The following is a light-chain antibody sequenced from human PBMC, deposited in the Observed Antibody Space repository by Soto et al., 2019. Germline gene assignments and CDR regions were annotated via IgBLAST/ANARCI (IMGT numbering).Light chain of an antibody. V-gene: IGKV1-39*01. J-gene: IGKJ1*01. Sequence: DIQMTQSPSSLSASIGDRVTITCRASQSIDTYLNWYRQKTGQAPQLLIYDASRLQTGVPSRFSGSGSGAAFTLTISRLEPEDFAVYYCQQSYSEPRTFGQGTKVEI. CDR1: QSIDTY. CDR2: DAS. CDR3: QQSYSEPRT.